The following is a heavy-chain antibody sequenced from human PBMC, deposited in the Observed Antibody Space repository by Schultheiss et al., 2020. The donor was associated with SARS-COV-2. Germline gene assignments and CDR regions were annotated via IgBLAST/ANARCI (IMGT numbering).Heavy chain of an antibody. V-gene: IGHV3-38-3*01. D-gene: IGHD6-13*01. J-gene: IGHJ4*02. CDR1: GFTVSSNE. CDR2: ISGGST. CDR3: ARDAAAAGYFDY. Sequence: GESLKISCAASGFTVSSNEMSWVRQAPGKGLEWVSSISGGSTYYADSRKGRFTISRDNSKNTLYLQMNSLRAEDTAVYYCARDAAAAGYFDYWGQGTLVTVSS.